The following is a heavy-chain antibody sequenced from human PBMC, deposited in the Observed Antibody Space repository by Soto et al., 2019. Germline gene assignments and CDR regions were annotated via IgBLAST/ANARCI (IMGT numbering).Heavy chain of an antibody. J-gene: IGHJ5*02. CDR2: IYYSGST. CDR1: GGSISSGGYY. V-gene: IGHV4-31*03. Sequence: QVQLQESGPGLVKPSQTLSLTCTVSGGSISSGGYYWSWIRQHPGKGLEWIGYIYYSGSTYYNPSLRSRVTISVATAKHRFSLQLSSVTPADTAVYYWAPYVSGKGWFDPWGQGTLVTVSS. D-gene: IGHD3-10*01. CDR3: APYVSGKGWFDP.